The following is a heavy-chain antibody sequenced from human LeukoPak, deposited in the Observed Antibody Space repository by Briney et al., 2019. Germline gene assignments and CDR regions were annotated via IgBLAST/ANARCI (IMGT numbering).Heavy chain of an antibody. Sequence: SETLSLTCAVYGGSFSGYYWSWIRQPPGKGLEWIGEINHSGSTNYNPSLKSRVTISVDTSKNQFSLKLSSVTAADTAVYSCARLNYYDSSGYYWDWFDPWGQGTLVTVSS. D-gene: IGHD3-22*01. CDR3: ARLNYYDSSGYYWDWFDP. J-gene: IGHJ5*02. V-gene: IGHV4-34*01. CDR2: INHSGST. CDR1: GGSFSGYY.